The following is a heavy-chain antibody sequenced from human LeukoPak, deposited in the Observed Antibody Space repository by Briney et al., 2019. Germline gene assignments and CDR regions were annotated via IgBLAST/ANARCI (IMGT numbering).Heavy chain of an antibody. Sequence: EGSLRLSCAASGFTFSSYGMHWVRQAPGKGLEWVAFIRYDGSNKYYADSVKGRFTISRDNAKNSLYLQMNSLRAEDTAVYYCARDWWLGDWGQGTLVTVSS. CDR3: ARDWWLGD. D-gene: IGHD3-10*01. V-gene: IGHV3-30*02. J-gene: IGHJ4*02. CDR1: GFTFSSYG. CDR2: IRYDGSNK.